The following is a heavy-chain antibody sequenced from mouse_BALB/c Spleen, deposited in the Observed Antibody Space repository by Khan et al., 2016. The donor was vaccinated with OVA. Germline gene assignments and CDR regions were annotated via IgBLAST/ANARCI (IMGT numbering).Heavy chain of an antibody. Sequence: QIQLVQSGPELKKPGEMVKISCKASGYTFTNYGMNWVKQAPGKGLKWMGWINTYTGETTYTDDFKGRFAFSLETSATTAYLQINSLKIEDTATYFCVKGDDYDGTYWGQGTLVTVST. J-gene: IGHJ3*01. D-gene: IGHD2-4*01. CDR2: INTYTGET. CDR3: VKGDDYDGTY. CDR1: GYTFTNYG. V-gene: IGHV9-3-1*01.